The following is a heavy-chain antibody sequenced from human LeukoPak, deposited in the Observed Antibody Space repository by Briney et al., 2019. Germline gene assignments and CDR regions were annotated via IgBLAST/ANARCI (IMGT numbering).Heavy chain of an antibody. CDR1: GFTFSGYA. CDR3: AKASGWEVDAFDI. Sequence: GGSLRLSCAASGFTFSGYAMHWVRQAPGKGLEWVASIPYDGSNKYYTDSVKGRFTISRDNSKYTLYLQMNSLRPEDTAVYYCAKASGWEVDAFDIWGQGTMVTVS. CDR2: IPYDGSNK. J-gene: IGHJ3*02. D-gene: IGHD1-26*01. V-gene: IGHV3-30*02.